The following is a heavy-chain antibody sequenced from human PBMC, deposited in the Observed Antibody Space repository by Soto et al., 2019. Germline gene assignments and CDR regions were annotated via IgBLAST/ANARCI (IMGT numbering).Heavy chain of an antibody. CDR3: ARSVGMVAHENWFDP. CDR1: GGSISSSSYY. J-gene: IGHJ5*02. V-gene: IGHV4-39*01. D-gene: IGHD2-15*01. Sequence: SETLSLTCTVSGGSISSSSYYWGWIRQSPGKGLEWIGSIYYSGSTYYNPSLKSRVTISVDTSKNQFSLKLSSVTAADTAVYYCARSVGMVAHENWFDPWGQGTLVTVSS. CDR2: IYYSGST.